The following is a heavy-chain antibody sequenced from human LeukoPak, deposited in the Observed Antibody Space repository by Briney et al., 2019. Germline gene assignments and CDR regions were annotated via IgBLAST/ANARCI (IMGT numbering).Heavy chain of an antibody. CDR2: IKTKTDAGTT. CDR3: STCSSRVGTRYFGMDV. D-gene: IGHD3-10*02. Sequence: PGGSLRLSCAASGFTFSNAWMIWVRQAPGKGLEWIGRIKTKTDAGTTDYAAPVKGRFTISRDDSKNTVYLLMNSLKTEDTAVYYCSTCSSRVGTRYFGMDVWGQGTTVTVSS. J-gene: IGHJ6*02. CDR1: GFTFSNAW. V-gene: IGHV3-15*01.